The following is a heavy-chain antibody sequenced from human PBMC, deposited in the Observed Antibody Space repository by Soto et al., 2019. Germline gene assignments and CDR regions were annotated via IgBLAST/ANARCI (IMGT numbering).Heavy chain of an antibody. CDR1: GRSVSSGSYY. CDR3: ANYTTTVTIYY. D-gene: IGHD4-17*01. J-gene: IGHJ4*02. Sequence: PSDTLSLTCTVSGRSVSSGSYYWSWIRQPPGKGLECIGYIYYSGSTNYNPSLKSRVTISVDTSKNQFSLKLSSVTAADTAVYYCANYTTTVTIYYWGLETVITISS. CDR2: IYYSGST. V-gene: IGHV4-61*01.